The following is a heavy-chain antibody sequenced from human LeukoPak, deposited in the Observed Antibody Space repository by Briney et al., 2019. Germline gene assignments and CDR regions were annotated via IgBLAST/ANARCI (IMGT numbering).Heavy chain of an antibody. V-gene: IGHV3-48*03. D-gene: IGHD3-22*01. CDR1: GFTFSSYE. CDR3: RYYDSSGYLDY. Sequence: GGSLRLSCAASGFTFSSYEMNWVRQAPGKGLEWVSCISSSGSNMYYADSVKGRFTISRDNAKNSLYLQMSSLRAEDTVVYYCRYYDSSGYLDYWGQGTLVTVSS. J-gene: IGHJ4*02. CDR2: ISSSGSNM.